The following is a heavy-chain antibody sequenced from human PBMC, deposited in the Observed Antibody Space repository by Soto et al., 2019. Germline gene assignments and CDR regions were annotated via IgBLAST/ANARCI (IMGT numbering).Heavy chain of an antibody. D-gene: IGHD2-15*01. CDR2: IKTKADNYAT. CDR3: TRRNPRDYSSGGSCLSDAFDI. J-gene: IGHJ3*02. V-gene: IGHV3-73*01. Sequence: GGSLRLSCTASGFSFSGYLMHWVRQASGKGLEWLGRIKTKADNYATIYVASLKGRFTISRDDSKNTAYLQMNSLKTEDTAVYYCTRRNPRDYSSGGSCLSDAFDIWGPGTMVTVSS. CDR1: GFSFSGYL.